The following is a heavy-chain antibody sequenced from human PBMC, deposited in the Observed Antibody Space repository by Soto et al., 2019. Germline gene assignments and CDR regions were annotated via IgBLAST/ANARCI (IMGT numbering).Heavy chain of an antibody. D-gene: IGHD3-9*01. Sequence: ASVKVSCKASGYTFTSYDINWVRQATGQGLEWMGWMNPNSGNTGYAQKFQGRVTMTRNTSISTAYMELSSLRSEDTAVYYCARRGLRILRYFDWLSQGGYYHYGMDVWGQGTTVTVSS. J-gene: IGHJ6*02. CDR2: MNPNSGNT. V-gene: IGHV1-8*01. CDR1: GYTFTSYD. CDR3: ARRGLRILRYFDWLSQGGYYHYGMDV.